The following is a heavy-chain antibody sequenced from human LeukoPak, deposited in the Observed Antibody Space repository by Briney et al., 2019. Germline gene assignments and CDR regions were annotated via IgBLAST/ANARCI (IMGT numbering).Heavy chain of an antibody. CDR2: IYYSGST. Sequence: SETLSLTCTVSGGSISSYYWSWIRQPPGKGLEWIGYIYYSGSTNYNPSLKSRVTISVDTSKNQFSLKLSSVTTADTAVYYCARVRSSGWYLDWGQGTLVTVSS. V-gene: IGHV4-59*01. J-gene: IGHJ1*01. D-gene: IGHD6-19*01. CDR3: ARVRSSGWYLD. CDR1: GGSISSYY.